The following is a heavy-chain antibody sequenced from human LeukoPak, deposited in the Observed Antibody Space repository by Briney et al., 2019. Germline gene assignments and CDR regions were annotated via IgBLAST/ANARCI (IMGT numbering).Heavy chain of an antibody. D-gene: IGHD3-22*01. CDR1: GYSIRNTYY. CDR2: IYHGGST. J-gene: IGHJ6*03. CDR3: ARVGADSSGYYFLPGNYYYYMDV. V-gene: IGHV4-38-2*02. Sequence: SETLSLTCTVSGYSIRNTYYWGWIRQPPGKGLEWIGNIYHGGSTYYNPSLKSRVTISVDTSKNQFSLELTSVTAADTAVYYCARVGADSSGYYFLPGNYYYYMDVWGKGTTVTVSS.